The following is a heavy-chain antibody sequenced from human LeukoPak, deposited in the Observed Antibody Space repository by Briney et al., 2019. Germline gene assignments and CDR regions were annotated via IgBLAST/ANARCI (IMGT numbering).Heavy chain of an antibody. V-gene: IGHV3-7*01. J-gene: IGHJ2*01. CDR3: ARTLLKRGATVTLSFWYFDL. CDR1: GFTFSSYW. D-gene: IGHD4-11*01. CDR2: MEYDGSEK. Sequence: GGSLRLSCAASGFTFSSYWMSWVRQAPGKGLEWVANMEYDGSEKYYVDSVKGRFTISRDNAKNSLYLQMNSLRAEDTAVYYCARTLLKRGATVTLSFWYFDLWGRGTLVTVSS.